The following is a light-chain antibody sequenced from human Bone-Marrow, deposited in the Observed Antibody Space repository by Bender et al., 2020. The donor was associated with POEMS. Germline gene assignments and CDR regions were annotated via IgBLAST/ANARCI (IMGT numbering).Light chain of an antibody. CDR1: SGDIGGYNY. V-gene: IGLV2-14*01. CDR3: QSYDSDLNGWV. Sequence: QSALTQPASVSGSPGQSITISCTGSSGDIGGYNYVSWYQQHPGKAPKLIIFEVTNRPSGISDRFSGSKSVNTASLTISGLQSEDEAAYFCQSYDSDLNGWVFGGGTKLTVL. CDR2: EVT. J-gene: IGLJ3*02.